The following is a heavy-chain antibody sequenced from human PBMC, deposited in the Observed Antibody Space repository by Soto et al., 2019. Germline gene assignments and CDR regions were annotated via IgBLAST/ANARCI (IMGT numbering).Heavy chain of an antibody. V-gene: IGHV3-66*01. CDR2: INAGGNT. J-gene: IGHJ6*02. CDR1: GGSTSSSNW. Sequence: ETLSLTCAVSGGSTSSSNWWSWVRQPPGKGLEWVSTINAGGNTFYADSVKGRFTISRDDSTNTLSLQMNSLRVEDTAMFYCVRENYYYGMDVWGQGTAVTVSS. CDR3: VRENYYYGMDV.